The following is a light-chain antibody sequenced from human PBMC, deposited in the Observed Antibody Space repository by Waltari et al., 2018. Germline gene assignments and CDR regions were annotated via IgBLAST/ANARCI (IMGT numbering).Light chain of an antibody. CDR2: DVS. CDR1: QDITNY. CDR3: QRYDNLPIFA. Sequence: DIQLTQSTSSLSASVGDRVTITCLASQDITNYLNWYQQKPGKAPKLLIHDVSNLETGVPSRFSGSQSGTVFTFSISSLQPEDVATYYCQRYDNLPIFAFGPGTKVDIK. V-gene: IGKV1-33*01. J-gene: IGKJ3*01.